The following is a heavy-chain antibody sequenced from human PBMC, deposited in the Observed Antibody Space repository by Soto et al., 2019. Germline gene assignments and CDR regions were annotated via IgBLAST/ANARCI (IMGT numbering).Heavy chain of an antibody. J-gene: IGHJ4*02. Sequence: SVTMSLPWTVSGGTISSGGYYWSRIRQHPGKGLEWIGYIYYSGSTYYNPSLKSRVTISVDTSKNQFSLKLSSVTAADMAVYYCARVTGTIPNTFDYWGQGTLVTSPQ. CDR2: IYYSGST. V-gene: IGHV4-31*02. D-gene: IGHD1-7*01. CDR3: ARVTGTIPNTFDY. CDR1: GGTISSGGYY.